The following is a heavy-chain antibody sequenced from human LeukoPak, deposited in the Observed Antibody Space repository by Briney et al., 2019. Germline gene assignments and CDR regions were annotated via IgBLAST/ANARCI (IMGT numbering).Heavy chain of an antibody. D-gene: IGHD3-16*01. CDR2: VKQDGSEK. Sequence: GGSLRLSCAASGFTLSNAWMTWVRQAPGKGLEWVANVKQDGSEKYYVDSVKGRFTISRDNAKNSLYLQMNSLRAEDTAVYYCAREGVMITCGGVADYWGQGSLVTVSS. CDR3: AREGVMITCGGVADY. CDR1: GFTLSNAW. J-gene: IGHJ4*02. V-gene: IGHV3-7*01.